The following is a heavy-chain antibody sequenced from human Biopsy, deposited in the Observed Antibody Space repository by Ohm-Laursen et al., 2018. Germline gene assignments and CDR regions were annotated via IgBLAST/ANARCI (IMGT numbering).Heavy chain of an antibody. Sequence: SLRLSCTASVFTFRTYGMHWVRLAPGKGLEWVAVISYDQITKHYADSVRGRFTISRDNSKNTLYLQVNSLRAEDTAVYYCAKDLSVYYYYGIDVWGQGTTVTVSS. CDR2: ISYDQITK. J-gene: IGHJ6*02. V-gene: IGHV3-30*18. D-gene: IGHD5/OR15-5a*01. CDR3: AKDLSVYYYYGIDV. CDR1: VFTFRTYG.